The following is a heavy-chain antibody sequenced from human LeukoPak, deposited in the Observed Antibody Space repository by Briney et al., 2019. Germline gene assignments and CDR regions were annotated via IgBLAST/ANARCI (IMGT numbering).Heavy chain of an antibody. V-gene: IGHV3-23*01. CDR2: ISGSGGST. CDR3: AKGAVVVAATLTYYFDY. Sequence: GGSLRLSCAASGFTFSSYAMSWVRQAPGKGLEWVSAISGSGGSTYYADSVKGRFTISRDNSKNTLYLQMNSLGAEDTAVYYCAKGAVVVAATLTYYFDYWGQGTLVTVSS. D-gene: IGHD2-15*01. CDR1: GFTFSSYA. J-gene: IGHJ4*02.